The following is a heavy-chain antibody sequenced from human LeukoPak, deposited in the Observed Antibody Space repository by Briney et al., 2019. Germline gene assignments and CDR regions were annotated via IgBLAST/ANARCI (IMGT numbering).Heavy chain of an antibody. Sequence: SQTLSLTCAISGDSVSSNSAAWNWIRQSPSRGLEWLRRTYYRSKWYNNYAISVKSRITINPDTSKNQFSLQLNSVTPEDTAVYYCARDFCSSSNCPNNWIDPWGQGTLVTVSS. CDR3: ARDFCSSSNCPNNWIDP. CDR2: TYYRSKWYN. J-gene: IGHJ5*02. CDR1: GDSVSSNSAA. D-gene: IGHD2-2*01. V-gene: IGHV6-1*01.